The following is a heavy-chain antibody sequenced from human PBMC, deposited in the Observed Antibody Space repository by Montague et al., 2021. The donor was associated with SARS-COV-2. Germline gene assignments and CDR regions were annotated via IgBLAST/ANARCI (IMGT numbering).Heavy chain of an antibody. CDR2: INHSGST. J-gene: IGHJ6*02. CDR1: GGSFSGYY. CDR3: ARGPGVVIILATYYYYGMDV. V-gene: IGHV4-34*01. Sequence: SETLSLTCAVYGGSFSGYYWSWIRQPPGKGLEWIGEINHSGSTNYNPSLKSRVTISVDTSKNQFSLKLSSVTAADTAMYYCARGPGVVIILATYYYYGMDVWGQGTTVTVSS. D-gene: IGHD3-3*01.